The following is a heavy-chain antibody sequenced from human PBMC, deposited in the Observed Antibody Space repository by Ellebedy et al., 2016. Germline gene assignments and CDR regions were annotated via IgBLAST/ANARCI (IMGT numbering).Heavy chain of an antibody. CDR3: AAGYYYGSGSHAGMDV. J-gene: IGHJ6*02. D-gene: IGHD3-10*01. CDR2: IAVRSGNT. Sequence: SVKVSXXASGFTFINSAVQWVRQARGQRLEWIGWIAVRSGNTNYARQFQERVTITRDMSTDTAYMEVSSLRSEDTAVYYCAAGYYYGSGSHAGMDVWGQGTTVTVSS. V-gene: IGHV1-58*01. CDR1: GFTFINSA.